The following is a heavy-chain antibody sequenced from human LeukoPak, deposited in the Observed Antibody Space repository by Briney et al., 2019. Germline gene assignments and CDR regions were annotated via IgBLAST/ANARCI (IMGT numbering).Heavy chain of an antibody. CDR2: ISAYNGDT. D-gene: IGHD1-7*01. V-gene: IGHV1-18*04. CDR3: ARDLRAGITGTTVYWFDP. Sequence: ASVKVSCKASGYTFTGYYMHWVRQAPGQGLEWMGWISAYNGDTYFAQKLQGRVTMTTDTSTSTAYMELRSLSSDDTAVYYCARDLRAGITGTTVYWFDPWGQGTLVTVSS. J-gene: IGHJ5*02. CDR1: GYTFTGYY.